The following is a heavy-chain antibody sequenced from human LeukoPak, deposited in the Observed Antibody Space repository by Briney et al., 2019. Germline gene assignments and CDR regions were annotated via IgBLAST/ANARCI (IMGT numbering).Heavy chain of an antibody. CDR3: ARDLHPRLTGYFDY. D-gene: IGHD3-16*01. Sequence: TGGSLRLSCAASEFSVGSNYMTWVRQAPGKGLEWVSLIYSGGSTYYADSVKGRFTISRDNSKNTLYLQMNSLRAEDTAVYYCARDLHPRLTGYFDYWGQGTLVTVSS. J-gene: IGHJ4*02. CDR1: EFSVGSNY. CDR2: IYSGGST. V-gene: IGHV3-66*01.